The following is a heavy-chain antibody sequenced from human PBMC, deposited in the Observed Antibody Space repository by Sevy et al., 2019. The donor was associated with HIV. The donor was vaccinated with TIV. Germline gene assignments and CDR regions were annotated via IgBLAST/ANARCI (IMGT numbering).Heavy chain of an antibody. CDR1: GFTFSSYA. J-gene: IGHJ5*02. CDR2: ISYDGSNK. Sequence: GGSLRLSCAASGFTFSSYAMHWVRQAPGKGLEWVAVISYDGSNKYYADSVKGGFTISRDNSKNTLYLQVKSLRTEDTAVYYCARDQHDYAGNLRTGWFDPWGQGTLVTVSS. D-gene: IGHD4-17*01. V-gene: IGHV3-30-3*01. CDR3: ARDQHDYAGNLRTGWFDP.